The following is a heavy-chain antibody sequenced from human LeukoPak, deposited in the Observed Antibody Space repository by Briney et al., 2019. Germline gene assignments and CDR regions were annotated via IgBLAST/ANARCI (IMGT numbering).Heavy chain of an antibody. Sequence: SETLSLTCAVSGYSISSGYYWGWIRQPPGKGLEWIGYIYYSGSTNYNPSLKSRVTISVDTSKNQFSLKLSSVTAADTAVYYCAREEQWLVGYFDYWGQGTLVTVSS. CDR2: IYYSGST. CDR3: AREEQWLVGYFDY. D-gene: IGHD6-19*01. CDR1: GYSISSGYY. J-gene: IGHJ4*02. V-gene: IGHV4-61*01.